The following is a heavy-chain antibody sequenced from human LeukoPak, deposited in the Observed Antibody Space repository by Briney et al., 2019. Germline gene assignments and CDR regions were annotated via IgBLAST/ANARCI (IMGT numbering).Heavy chain of an antibody. D-gene: IGHD5-24*01. CDR2: MNPNSGNT. V-gene: IGHV1-8*01. J-gene: IGHJ3*02. Sequence: ASVKVSCKASGYTFTSYDINWVRQATGQGLEWMGWMNPNSGNTGYAQKFQGRVTMTRNTSISTAYMELSSQRSEDTAVYYCARWRRDGYNFAFDIWGQGTMVTVSS. CDR3: ARWRRDGYNFAFDI. CDR1: GYTFTSYD.